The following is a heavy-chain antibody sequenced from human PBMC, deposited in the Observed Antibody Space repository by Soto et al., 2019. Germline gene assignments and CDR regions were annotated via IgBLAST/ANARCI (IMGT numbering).Heavy chain of an antibody. J-gene: IGHJ4*02. CDR3: ATDIAVAVNGFAYYFDY. CDR2: INPSGGST. Sequence: ASVKVSCKASGYTFTSYYMHWVRQAPGQGLEWMGIINPSGGSTSYAQKFQGRVTMTRDTSTSTGYMELSSLRSEDTAVYYCATDIAVAVNGFAYYFDYWGQGTLVTVSS. CDR1: GYTFTSYY. D-gene: IGHD6-19*01. V-gene: IGHV1-46*01.